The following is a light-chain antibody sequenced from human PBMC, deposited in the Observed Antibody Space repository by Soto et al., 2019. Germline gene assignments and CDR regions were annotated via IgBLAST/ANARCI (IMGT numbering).Light chain of an antibody. CDR2: KDS. V-gene: IGLV3-25*02. J-gene: IGLJ1*01. CDR3: QSADSSGTYRV. Sequence: SYQLKQPPSLSVSPGQTARITCSGDALPKQYAYWYQQKPGQAPVLVIYKDSERPSGIPERFSGSSSGTTVTLTISGVQAEDEADYYCQSADSSGTYRVFGTGT. CDR1: ALPKQY.